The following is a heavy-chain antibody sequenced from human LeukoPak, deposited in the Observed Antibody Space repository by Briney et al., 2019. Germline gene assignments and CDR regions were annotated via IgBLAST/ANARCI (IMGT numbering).Heavy chain of an antibody. CDR1: GFTFSSYS. Sequence: GGSLTLSCAASGFTFSSYSMNWVRQAPGKGLQWVSSISSSSSYIYYADSVKGRFTISRDNAKNSLYLQMNSLRAEDTAVYYCARDYYDSSGYFYYGMDVWGQGATVTVSS. CDR2: ISSSSSYI. V-gene: IGHV3-21*01. J-gene: IGHJ6*02. CDR3: ARDYYDSSGYFYYGMDV. D-gene: IGHD3-22*01.